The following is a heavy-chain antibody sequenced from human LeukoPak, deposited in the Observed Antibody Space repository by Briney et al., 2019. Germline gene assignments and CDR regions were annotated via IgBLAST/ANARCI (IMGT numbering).Heavy chain of an antibody. CDR2: IPYDGGNK. Sequence: GGSLRLSCAASGFTSSSYGMHWVRQSPGKGLEWVAFIPYDGGNKYYADSVKGRFTISRDNSKNTVYLQMNSLRVEDTAVYYCAKDYDYGDYATDYWGQGTLVTVSS. CDR3: AKDYDYGDYATDY. J-gene: IGHJ4*02. CDR1: GFTSSSYG. V-gene: IGHV3-30*02. D-gene: IGHD4-17*01.